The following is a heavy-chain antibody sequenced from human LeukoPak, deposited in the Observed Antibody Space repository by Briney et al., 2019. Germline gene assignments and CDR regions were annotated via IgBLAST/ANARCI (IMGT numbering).Heavy chain of an antibody. V-gene: IGHV3-21*01. CDR1: GFTFSSYS. Sequence: GGSLRLSCAASGFTFSSYSMNWVRQAPGKGLEWVASISSGNSYIFYADSVKGRFAISRDNAKNSLYLLMNSLRADDTAFYYCARGARGYTQAVWGQGTLVTVSS. J-gene: IGHJ4*02. D-gene: IGHD3-16*02. CDR3: ARGARGYTQAV. CDR2: ISSGNSYI.